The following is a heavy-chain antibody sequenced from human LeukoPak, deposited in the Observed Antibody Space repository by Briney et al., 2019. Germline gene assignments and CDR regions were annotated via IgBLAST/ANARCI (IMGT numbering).Heavy chain of an antibody. Sequence: SETLSLTCAVYGGSFSGYYWSWIRQPPGKGLEWIGEINHSGSTNYNPSLKSRVTISVDKSKNQFSLKLSSVTAADTAVYYCAREYCSGGSCYSFGYWGQGTLVTVSS. CDR2: INHSGST. V-gene: IGHV4-34*01. D-gene: IGHD2-15*01. CDR3: AREYCSGGSCYSFGY. J-gene: IGHJ4*02. CDR1: GGSFSGYY.